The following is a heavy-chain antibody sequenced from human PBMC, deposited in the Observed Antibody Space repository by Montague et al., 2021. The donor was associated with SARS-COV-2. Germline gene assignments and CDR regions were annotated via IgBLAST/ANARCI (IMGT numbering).Heavy chain of an antibody. CDR3: ARAGQPLARYYYYGIDV. CDR1: GDSISSYY. V-gene: IGHV4-59*01. D-gene: IGHD6-13*01. CDR2: IHYSGST. Sequence: SETLSLTCTVSGDSISSYYWSWIRQPPGKGLEWIGYIHYSGSTNYNPSLKSRVTLSVDTTKNHFSLKLSSVTAADTAVYYCARAGQPLARYYYYGIDVWGQGATVTVSS. J-gene: IGHJ6*02.